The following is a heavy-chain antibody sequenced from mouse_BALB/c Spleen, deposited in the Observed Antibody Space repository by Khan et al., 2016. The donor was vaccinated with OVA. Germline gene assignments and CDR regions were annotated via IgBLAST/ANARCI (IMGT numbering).Heavy chain of an antibody. CDR1: GYSITSDCA. D-gene: IGHD1-2*01. CDR3: ARNYGYMDY. J-gene: IGHJ4*01. CDR2: ISYSGST. Sequence: EVQLQESGPGLVKPSQSLSLTCTVTGYSITSDCAWNWIRQFPGNKLEWMGYISYSGSTSYNPSLKSRISITRDTSKNQFFLQLNSVTTEDTAIFYGARNYGYMDYWGPGTSVTVSS. V-gene: IGHV3-2*02.